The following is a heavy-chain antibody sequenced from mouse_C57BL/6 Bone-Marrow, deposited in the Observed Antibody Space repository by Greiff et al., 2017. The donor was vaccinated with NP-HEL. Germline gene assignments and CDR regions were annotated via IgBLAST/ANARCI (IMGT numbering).Heavy chain of an antibody. V-gene: IGHV1-53*01. Sequence: QVQLQQPGTELVKPGASVKLSCKASGYTFTSYWMHWLKQRPGQGLEWIGNINPNNGGTNDNEKFKNKATLTVDTSSSTAYMQLSSLTSEDSAVYYCARDSGYAFDYWGQGTTLTVSS. CDR3: ARDSGYAFDY. CDR2: INPNNGGT. CDR1: GYTFTSYW. D-gene: IGHD3-2*02. J-gene: IGHJ2*01.